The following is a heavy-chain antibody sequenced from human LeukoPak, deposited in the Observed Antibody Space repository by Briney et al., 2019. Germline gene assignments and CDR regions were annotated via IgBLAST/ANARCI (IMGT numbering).Heavy chain of an antibody. CDR1: GYSFTSYW. D-gene: IGHD2-15*01. J-gene: IGHJ6*02. Sequence: GESLKISCQGSGYSFTSYWIGWVRQMPGKGLEWMGIIYPGDSDTRYSPSFQGQVTISADKSISTAYLQWSSLKASDTAMYYCARLTCATASCYYGMDVWGQGTTVTVSS. CDR2: IYPGDSDT. V-gene: IGHV5-51*01. CDR3: ARLTCATASCYYGMDV.